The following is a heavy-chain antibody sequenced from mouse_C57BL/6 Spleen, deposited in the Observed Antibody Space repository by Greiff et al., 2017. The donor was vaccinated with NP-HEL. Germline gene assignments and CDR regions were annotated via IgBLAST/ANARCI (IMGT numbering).Heavy chain of an antibody. CDR3: ARSDGYYYFDY. Sequence: QVQLQQPGTELVKPGASVKLSCKASGYTFTSYWTHWVKQRPGQGLEWIGNINPRNGGTNYNEKFKSKATLTVDKSSSTAYMQLSSLTSEDSAVYYCARSDGYYYFDYWGQGTTLTVSS. J-gene: IGHJ2*01. D-gene: IGHD2-3*01. V-gene: IGHV1-53*01. CDR2: INPRNGGT. CDR1: GYTFTSYW.